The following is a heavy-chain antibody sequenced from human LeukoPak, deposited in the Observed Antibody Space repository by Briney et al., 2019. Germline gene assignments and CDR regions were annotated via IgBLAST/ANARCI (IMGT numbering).Heavy chain of an antibody. D-gene: IGHD2-2*01. CDR1: GFTFSSYA. CDR2: ISYDGSNK. J-gene: IGHJ4*02. Sequence: GRSLRLSCAASGFTFSSYAMHWVRQAPGKGLEWVAVISYDGSNKHYADSVKGRFTISRDNSKNTLYLQMNSLRAEDTAVYYCARAPLPYCSSTSCCIDYWGQGTLVTVSS. V-gene: IGHV3-30-3*01. CDR3: ARAPLPYCSSTSCCIDY.